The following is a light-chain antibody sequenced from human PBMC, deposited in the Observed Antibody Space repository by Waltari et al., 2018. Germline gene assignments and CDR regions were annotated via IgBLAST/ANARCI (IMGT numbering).Light chain of an antibody. CDR1: SSDAGGYNY. CDR2: AVS. CDR3: SSYAGSTL. V-gene: IGLV2-8*01. Sequence: QSALTQPPSASGSTGQSVTISCTGTSSDAGGYNYVSWYQQHPGKAPKLMIYAVSKRPSGVPDRFSGSKSGNTASRAVSGHQAGDEADYYCSSYAGSTLFGGGTKRTVL. J-gene: IGLJ2*01.